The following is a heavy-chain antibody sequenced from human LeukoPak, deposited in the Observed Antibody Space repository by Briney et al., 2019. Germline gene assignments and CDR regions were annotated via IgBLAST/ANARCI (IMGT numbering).Heavy chain of an antibody. CDR2: INHSGST. CDR3: ARHVARAFDI. CDR1: GFTFSDYY. Sequence: LRLSCAASGFTFSDYYMSWIRQAPGKGLEWIGEINHSGSTNYNPSLKSRVTISIDTSKNQLSLKLSSVTAADTAVYSCARHVARAFDIWGQGTMVTVSS. J-gene: IGHJ3*02. V-gene: IGHV4-34*01.